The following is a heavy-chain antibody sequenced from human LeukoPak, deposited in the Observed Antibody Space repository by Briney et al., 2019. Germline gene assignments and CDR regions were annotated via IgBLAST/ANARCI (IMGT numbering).Heavy chain of an antibody. V-gene: IGHV1-8*01. CDR3: ARGGGPWLRLYYYYYMDV. CDR1: GYTFTSYD. J-gene: IGHJ6*03. CDR2: MNPNSGNT. Sequence: ASVKVSCKASGYTFTSYDINWVRQATGQGLEWMGWMNPNSGNTGYAQKFQGRVTMTRNTSISTAYMELSRLRSDDTAVYYCARGGGPWLRLYYYYYMDVWGKGTTVTISS. D-gene: IGHD5-12*01.